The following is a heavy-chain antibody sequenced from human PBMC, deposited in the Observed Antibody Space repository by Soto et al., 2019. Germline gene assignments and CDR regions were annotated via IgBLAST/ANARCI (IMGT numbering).Heavy chain of an antibody. CDR1: GGFISNNNYY. Sequence: QLQLQESGPGLLKPSETLSLSCSVSGGFISNNNYYWGWIRQSPGRGLEWIAGVYYTGSTYYNPSLRSHVTMSVATSKNQFSLMLTAVSAADTAVYYCASHLYGLGRKGLSDYWGQGTLVTVSS. V-gene: IGHV4-39*01. D-gene: IGHD3-10*01. CDR2: VYYTGST. J-gene: IGHJ4*02. CDR3: ASHLYGLGRKGLSDY.